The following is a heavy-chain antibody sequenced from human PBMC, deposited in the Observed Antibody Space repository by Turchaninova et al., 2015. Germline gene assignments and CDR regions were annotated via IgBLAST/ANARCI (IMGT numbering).Heavy chain of an antibody. CDR2: IYTLGST. D-gene: IGHD3-22*01. J-gene: IGHJ3*02. Sequence: QVQLQESGPGLVKPSETLSLTCTVSGGSLSSYYWSWIRPPAGKGLAWIGRIYTLGSTNNNPALQRRVTISVDNSKNQFSLKLGAVTAADTAVYYWARGAYYYDSGAFDIWGQGTMVTVSS. V-gene: IGHV4-4*07. CDR3: ARGAYYYDSGAFDI. CDR1: GGSLSSYY.